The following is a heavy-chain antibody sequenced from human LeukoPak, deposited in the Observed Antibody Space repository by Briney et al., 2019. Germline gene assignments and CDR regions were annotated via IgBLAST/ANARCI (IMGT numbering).Heavy chain of an antibody. V-gene: IGHV1-69*13. D-gene: IGHD3-22*01. J-gene: IGHJ3*02. Sequence: GASVKVSCKSSGGTFSSYAISWVRQAPGQGLEWMGGIIPIFGTANYAQKFQGRVTITADESTSTAYMELSSLRSEDTAVYYCARGAGRITMIVVVSAFDIWGQGTMVTVSS. CDR2: IIPIFGTA. CDR1: GGTFSSYA. CDR3: ARGAGRITMIVVVSAFDI.